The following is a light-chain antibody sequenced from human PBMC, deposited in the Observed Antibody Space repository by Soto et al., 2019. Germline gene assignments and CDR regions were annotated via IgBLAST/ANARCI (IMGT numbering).Light chain of an antibody. J-gene: IGKJ1*01. Sequence: DIVMTQPPLSSPVTLGQPASISCRSSQGLVHADGNTYLSWLHQRPGQPPRLLIYKISMRFSGGADRFSGSGAGRDCTLKISRGEAEDVGVYFCMQATHLPWTFGQGTKVEIK. CDR1: QGLVHADGNTY. CDR3: MQATHLPWT. CDR2: KIS. V-gene: IGKV2-24*01.